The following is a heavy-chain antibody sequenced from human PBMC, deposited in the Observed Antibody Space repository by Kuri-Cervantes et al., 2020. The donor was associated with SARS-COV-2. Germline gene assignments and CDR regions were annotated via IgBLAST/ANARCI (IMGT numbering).Heavy chain of an antibody. V-gene: IGHV3-20*04. CDR1: GFTFDDYG. J-gene: IGHJ4*02. CDR3: IVVVPAALDY. CDR2: INWNGGST. Sequence: GESLKISCAASGFTFDDYGMSWVRQAPGKGLEWVSGINWNGGSTGYADSVKGRFAISRDNAKNSLYLQMNSLRAEDTAVYYCIVVVPAALDYWGQGTLVTVSS. D-gene: IGHD2-2*01.